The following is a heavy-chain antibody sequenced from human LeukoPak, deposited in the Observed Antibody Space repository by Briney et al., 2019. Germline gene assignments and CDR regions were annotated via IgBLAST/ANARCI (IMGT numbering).Heavy chain of an antibody. CDR3: ARDRYYYDSSARYFDY. V-gene: IGHV4-4*07. CDR1: GGSISNY. Sequence: SETLSLTCTVSGGSISNYWSWIRQPAGKGLEWIGRIHTSGSTNYSPSLKSRVTMSVDTSKNQFSLKLSSVTAADTAVYYCARDRYYYDSSARYFDYWGQGTLVTVSS. CDR2: IHTSGST. J-gene: IGHJ4*02. D-gene: IGHD3-22*01.